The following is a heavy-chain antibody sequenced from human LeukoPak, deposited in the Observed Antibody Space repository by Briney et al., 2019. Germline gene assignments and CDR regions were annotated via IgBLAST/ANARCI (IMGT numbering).Heavy chain of an antibody. J-gene: IGHJ4*02. D-gene: IGHD5-18*01. CDR3: ARGGYSYGYMMDY. CDR2: IKNNTGNP. V-gene: IGHV7-4-1*02. Sequence: ASVKVSCKASGCTLTMYAMNWVRQAPGQGLEWVGRIKNNTGNPTYDQGLPGQFVFSLDTSVSTAYLQISSLKSEDTAVYYCARGGYSYGYMMDYWGQGTLVTVSS. CDR1: GCTLTMYA.